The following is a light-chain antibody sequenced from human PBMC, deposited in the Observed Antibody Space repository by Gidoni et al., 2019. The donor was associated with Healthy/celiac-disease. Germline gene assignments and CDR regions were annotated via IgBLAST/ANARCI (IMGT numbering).Light chain of an antibody. J-gene: IGKJ1*01. V-gene: IGKV3-11*01. CDR3: QQRSNWLT. CDR2: DAS. CDR1: QSVSSY. Sequence: EIVLIQSTAPLAFSPGERATLSCMASQSVSSYLTWYQQKPGQDPRLLSYDASNMATCLPAWFSGSGSGTVFTLTISSLEPEDFAVYYCQQRSNWLTFGQGTKVEIK.